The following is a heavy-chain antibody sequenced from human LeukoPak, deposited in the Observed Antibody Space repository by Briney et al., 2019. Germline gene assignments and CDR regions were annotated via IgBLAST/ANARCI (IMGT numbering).Heavy chain of an antibody. CDR1: GGSFSGYY. Sequence: SETLSLTCGVDGGSFSGYYWNWIRQPPGKGLEWIGEINHSGSTNYNPSLKRRVTISVDTSKNQFSLRLTPVTATDTAVYYCARLNKPGWFDPWGQGTLVTVSS. CDR2: INHSGST. J-gene: IGHJ5*01. CDR3: ARLNKPGWFDP. V-gene: IGHV4-34*01. D-gene: IGHD1-14*01.